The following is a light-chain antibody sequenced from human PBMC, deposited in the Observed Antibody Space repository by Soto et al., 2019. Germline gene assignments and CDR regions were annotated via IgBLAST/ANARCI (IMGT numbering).Light chain of an antibody. CDR3: QQYGSSPVT. CDR2: GAS. J-gene: IGKJ2*01. V-gene: IGKV3-20*01. Sequence: EIVLTQSPDTLSLSPGERATLSCRASQSVSSTYLAWYQHKPGQAPRLLIYGASNRATGIPDRFSGSGSVTDFTLTISRLEPEDFALYYCQQYGSSPVTFGQGTKLEIK. CDR1: QSVSSTY.